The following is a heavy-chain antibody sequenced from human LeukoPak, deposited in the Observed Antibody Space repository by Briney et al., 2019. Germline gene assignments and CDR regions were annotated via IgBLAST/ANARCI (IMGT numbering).Heavy chain of an antibody. CDR3: ARTPPLLWFGELLSHINWFDP. J-gene: IGHJ5*02. CDR1: GYSFTSYW. Sequence: GESLKISCKGSGYSFTSYWISWVRQMPGKGLXXXXXXXPSDSYTNYSPSFQGHVTISADKSISTAYLQWSSLKASDTAMYYCARTPPLLWFGELLSHINWFDPWGQGTLVTVSS. D-gene: IGHD3-10*01. V-gene: IGHV5-10-1*01. CDR2: XXPSDSYT.